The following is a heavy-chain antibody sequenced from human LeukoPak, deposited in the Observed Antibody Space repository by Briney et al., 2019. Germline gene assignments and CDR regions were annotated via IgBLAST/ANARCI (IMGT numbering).Heavy chain of an antibody. V-gene: IGHV1-69*13. J-gene: IGHJ4*02. CDR1: AGTFSSYA. CDR3: AARISPPPLFDY. D-gene: IGHD2/OR15-2a*01. CDR2: IIPIFGTA. Sequence: SVKVSCKAAAGTFSSYAISWVRQPPGQGLEWMGGIIPIFGTANYAQKFQGRVTITADESTSTAYMELSSLRSGDTAVYYCAARISPPPLFDYWGQGTLVTVSS.